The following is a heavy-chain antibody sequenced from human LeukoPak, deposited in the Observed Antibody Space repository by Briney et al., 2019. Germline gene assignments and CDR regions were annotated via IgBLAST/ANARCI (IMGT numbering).Heavy chain of an antibody. CDR1: GGSVSSGSYC. J-gene: IGHJ6*04. CDR3: ASSVGYWNDLGCMDV. Sequence: SETLSLTCTVSGGSVSSGSYCWSWIRQPPGKGLEWIGYIYYSGSTNYNPSLKSRVTISVDTSKNQFSLKLSSVTAAETAVYYSASSVGYWNDLGCMDVWGKGTTVTVSS. V-gene: IGHV4-61*01. D-gene: IGHD1-1*01. CDR2: IYYSGST.